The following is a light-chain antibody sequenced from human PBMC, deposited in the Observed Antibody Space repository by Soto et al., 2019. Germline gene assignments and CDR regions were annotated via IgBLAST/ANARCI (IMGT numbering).Light chain of an antibody. CDR1: QGISNY. J-gene: IGKJ1*01. V-gene: IGKV1-27*01. CDR2: AAS. Sequence: DIQMTQYTSSLSDAVGVRVTITCRESQGISNYLAWYQKKPGKVPKLLIYAASNLQSGVPSRFSGTGSGTDFTLTISSLQPEDVATYYCQKYIIAPETCGQETKEEIK. CDR3: QKYIIAPET.